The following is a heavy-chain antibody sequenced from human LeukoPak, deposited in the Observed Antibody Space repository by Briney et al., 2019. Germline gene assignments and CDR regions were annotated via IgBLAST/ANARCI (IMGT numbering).Heavy chain of an antibody. CDR3: ARLHYYDSSGYIDAFDI. J-gene: IGHJ3*02. CDR2: IYYSGST. Sequence: ETLSLTCTVSGGSISSYYWSWIRQPPGKGLEGIGYIYYSGSTNYNPSLNSRFTISVDTSKNQFSLKLSSVTAADTAVYYCARLHYYDSSGYIDAFDIWGQGTMVTVSS. D-gene: IGHD3-22*01. CDR1: GGSISSYY. V-gene: IGHV4-59*08.